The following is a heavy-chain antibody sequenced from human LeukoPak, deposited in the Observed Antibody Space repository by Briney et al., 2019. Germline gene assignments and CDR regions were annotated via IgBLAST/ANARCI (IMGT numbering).Heavy chain of an antibody. Sequence: PGGSLRLSCEASGFTFTTYSMTWVRQAPGRGLEWVSIISSGSSAIFSADALKGRFTISRDDAKNLLYLDMNSLRAEDTAVYYCAKSIAAAGMGIFDYWGQGTLVTVSS. CDR1: GFTFTTYS. CDR3: AKSIAAAGMGIFDY. D-gene: IGHD6-13*01. J-gene: IGHJ4*02. CDR2: ISSGSSAI. V-gene: IGHV3-21*01.